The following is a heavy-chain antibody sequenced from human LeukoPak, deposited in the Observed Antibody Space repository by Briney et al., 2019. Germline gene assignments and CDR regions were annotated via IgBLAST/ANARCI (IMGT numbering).Heavy chain of an antibody. V-gene: IGHV1-69*05. D-gene: IGHD3-22*01. CDR1: GGTFSSYA. CDR3: ASENPYYYDSSRYYSHYYFDY. Sequence: SVKVSCKASGGTFSSYAISWVRQAPGQGLEWMGRIIPIFGTANYAQKFQGRVTITTDESTSTAYMELSSLRSEDTAVYYCASENPYYYDSSRYYSHYYFDYWRQGTLVTVSS. J-gene: IGHJ4*02. CDR2: IIPIFGTA.